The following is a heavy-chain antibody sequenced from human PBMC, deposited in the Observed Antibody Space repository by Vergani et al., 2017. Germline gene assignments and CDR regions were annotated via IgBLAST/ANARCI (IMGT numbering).Heavy chain of an antibody. V-gene: IGHV1-58*02. Sequence: QMQLVQSGPEVKKPGTSVKVSCKASGFTFTSSAMQWVRQARGQRLEWIGWIVVGSGNTNYAQKFQERVTITRDMSTSTAYMELSSLRSEDTAVYYCAAVYVLLWFGELNPNDAFDIWGQGTMVTVSS. CDR2: IVVGSGNT. J-gene: IGHJ3*02. CDR1: GFTFTSSA. D-gene: IGHD3-10*01. CDR3: AAVYVLLWFGELNPNDAFDI.